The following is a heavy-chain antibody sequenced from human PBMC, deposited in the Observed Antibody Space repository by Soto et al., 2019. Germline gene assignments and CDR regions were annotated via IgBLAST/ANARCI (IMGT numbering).Heavy chain of an antibody. J-gene: IGHJ6*02. Sequence: QVQLVQSGAEVKRPGASVKVSCKASGYTFRNYDVAWVRRAPGHGLEWMGWISISKGKTYYQESLQGRVTMTRDTGTTTAYMEVRSLRSDDTAVYYCARKGYIGNFGLDVWGQGTTVTFSS. D-gene: IGHD5-12*01. V-gene: IGHV1-18*01. CDR2: ISISKGKT. CDR3: ARKGYIGNFGLDV. CDR1: GYTFRNYD.